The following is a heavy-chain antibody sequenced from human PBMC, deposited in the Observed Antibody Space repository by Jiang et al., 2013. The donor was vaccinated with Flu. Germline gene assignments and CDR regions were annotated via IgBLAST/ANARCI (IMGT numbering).Heavy chain of an antibody. V-gene: IGHV4-39*01. CDR3: ARTSRGYYWFFED. CDR1: GGSISSSSYY. Sequence: LLKPSETLSLTCVVSGGSISSSSYYWGWIRQSPGKGLEWIGNIYYTGKNYFNPSLESRVTISVDTSQSQFSLKLTSVTAADTAVYYCARTSRGYYWFFEDWGQGTLVTVSS. J-gene: IGHJ4*02. D-gene: IGHD3-22*01. CDR2: IYYTGKN.